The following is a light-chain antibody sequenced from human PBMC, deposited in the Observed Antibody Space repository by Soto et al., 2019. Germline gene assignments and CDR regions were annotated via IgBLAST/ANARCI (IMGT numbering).Light chain of an antibody. CDR3: VSFTVHYSYV. Sequence: QSALTQPASVSGSHGQSITISCTGTSSDVGGYKYVSWYQHHPGKAPRLVIYDVSRRPAGASDRFSGSKSGSTASLTISSLQAEDEADYYCVSFTVHYSYVFGTGTKVTVL. V-gene: IGLV2-14*01. J-gene: IGLJ1*01. CDR2: DVS. CDR1: SSDVGGYKY.